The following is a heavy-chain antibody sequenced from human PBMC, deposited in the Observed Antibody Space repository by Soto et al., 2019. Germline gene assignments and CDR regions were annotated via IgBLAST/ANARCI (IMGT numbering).Heavy chain of an antibody. CDR1: GFTFSSYG. CDR3: AKDLYSSSSRGYNWFDP. D-gene: IGHD6-6*01. Sequence: GGSLRLSCAASGFTFSSYGMHWVRQAPGKGLEWVAVISYDGSNKYYADSVKGRFTISRDNSKNTLYLQMNSLRAEDTAVYYCAKDLYSSSSRGYNWFDPWGQGTLVTVSS. V-gene: IGHV3-30*18. CDR2: ISYDGSNK. J-gene: IGHJ5*02.